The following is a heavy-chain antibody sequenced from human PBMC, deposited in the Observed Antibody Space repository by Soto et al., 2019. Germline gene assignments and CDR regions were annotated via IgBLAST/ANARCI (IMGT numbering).Heavy chain of an antibody. J-gene: IGHJ6*02. CDR3: AREFWDSSGYSYQYFYGMDV. CDR1: VFTFSSYA. Sequence: PGGSLRLSCAASVFTFSSYAMHWVRQAPGKGLEWVAVISYDGSNKYYTDSVKGRFTISRDNSKNTLYLQMNSLRAEDTAVYYCAREFWDSSGYSYQYFYGMDVWGQGTTVTVSS. V-gene: IGHV3-30-3*01. D-gene: IGHD3-22*01. CDR2: ISYDGSNK.